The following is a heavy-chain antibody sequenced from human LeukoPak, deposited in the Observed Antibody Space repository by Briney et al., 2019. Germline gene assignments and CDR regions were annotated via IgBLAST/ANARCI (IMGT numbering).Heavy chain of an antibody. V-gene: IGHV1-2*02. CDR1: GYTFTGYY. CDR2: INPNSGGT. J-gene: IGHJ4*02. D-gene: IGHD3-10*01. Sequence: ASVKVSCKASGYTFTGYYMHWVRQAPGQGLEWMGWINPNSGGTNYAQKLQGRVTMTTDTSTSTAYMELRSLRSDDTAVYYCARDYGSGSVLDYWGQGTLVTVSS. CDR3: ARDYGSGSVLDY.